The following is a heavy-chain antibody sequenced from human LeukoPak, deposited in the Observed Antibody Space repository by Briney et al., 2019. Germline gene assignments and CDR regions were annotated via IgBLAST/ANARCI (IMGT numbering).Heavy chain of an antibody. CDR3: ARDGLPITIFGVVIGSAFDI. D-gene: IGHD3-3*01. Sequence: PGGSLRLSCAASGLTFSSYEMNWVRQAPGKGLEWVSYISSSGSTIYYADSVKGRFTVSRDNAKNSLYLQMNSLRAEDTAVYYCARDGLPITIFGVVIGSAFDIWGQGTMVTVSS. CDR2: ISSSGSTI. J-gene: IGHJ3*02. CDR1: GLTFSSYE. V-gene: IGHV3-48*03.